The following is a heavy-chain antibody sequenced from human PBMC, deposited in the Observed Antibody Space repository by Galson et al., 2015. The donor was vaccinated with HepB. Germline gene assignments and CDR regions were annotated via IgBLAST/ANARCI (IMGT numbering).Heavy chain of an antibody. CDR1: GVTLSNYG. J-gene: IGHJ4*02. CDR3: ARVNATSGLDY. Sequence: SLRLSCAASGVTLSNYGMHWVRQAPGKGLEWVAVVSYDGGTKYYADSVKGRFTISKDKSRNTVYLQMDTLRPEDTAVYFCARVNATSGLDYWGRGTLVTVSS. CDR2: VSYDGGTK. D-gene: IGHD2-2*01. V-gene: IGHV3-30*03.